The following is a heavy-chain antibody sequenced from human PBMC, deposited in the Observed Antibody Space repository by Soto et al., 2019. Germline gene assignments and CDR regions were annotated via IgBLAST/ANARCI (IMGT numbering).Heavy chain of an antibody. Sequence: QVQLVESGGGVVQPGRSLRLSCTASGFTLSNYAMHWVRQAPVKGLEWLAVISSDGSRQFYADSMEGRFTISRDASKNTLYLQMNSLRLEDTAVYLCGREQNSGFYRTADYWGQGTLVTVSS. CDR1: GFTLSNYA. D-gene: IGHD3-22*01. J-gene: IGHJ4*02. CDR3: GREQNSGFYRTADY. V-gene: IGHV3-30*14. CDR2: ISSDGSRQ.